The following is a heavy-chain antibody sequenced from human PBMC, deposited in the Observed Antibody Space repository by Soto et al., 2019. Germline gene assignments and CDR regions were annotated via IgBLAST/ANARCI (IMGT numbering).Heavy chain of an antibody. CDR3: ARDLLPYDYVWGSYRHFDY. J-gene: IGHJ4*02. Sequence: QVQLVQSGAEVKKPGASVKVSCKASGYTFTSYGISWVRQAPGQGLEWMGWISAYNGNTNYAQKLQGRVTMTTDTPTSTAYMELRSLRSDDTAVYYCARDLLPYDYVWGSYRHFDYWGQGTLVTVSS. D-gene: IGHD3-16*02. CDR2: ISAYNGNT. CDR1: GYTFTSYG. V-gene: IGHV1-18*01.